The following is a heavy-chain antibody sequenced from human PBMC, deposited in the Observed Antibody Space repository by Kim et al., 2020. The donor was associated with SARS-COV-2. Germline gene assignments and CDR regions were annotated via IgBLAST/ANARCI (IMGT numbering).Heavy chain of an antibody. CDR2: IKQDGSEK. D-gene: IGHD6-13*01. CDR1: GFTFSSYW. J-gene: IGHJ6*02. Sequence: GGSLRLSCAASGFTFSSYWMSWVRQAPGKGLEWVANIKQDGSEKYYVDSVKGRFTISRDNAKNSLYLQMNSLRAEDTAVYYCARETPYSSSWTPARHYYYYGMDVWGQGTTVTVSS. CDR3: ARETPYSSSWTPARHYYYYGMDV. V-gene: IGHV3-7*01.